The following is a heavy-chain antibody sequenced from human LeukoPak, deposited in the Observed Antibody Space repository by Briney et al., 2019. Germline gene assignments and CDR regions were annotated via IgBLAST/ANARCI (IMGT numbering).Heavy chain of an antibody. CDR1: GFTFSSYG. V-gene: IGHV3-30*02. CDR3: AQARGYYFDY. Sequence: GGSLRLSCAASGFTFSSYGIHWVRRAPGKGLEWVAFMRSDGSNTYYADSVKGRFTISRDNSKNNLYLQMNSLRVEDTALYYCAQARGYYFDYWGQGTLVTVSS. CDR2: MRSDGSNT. J-gene: IGHJ4*02.